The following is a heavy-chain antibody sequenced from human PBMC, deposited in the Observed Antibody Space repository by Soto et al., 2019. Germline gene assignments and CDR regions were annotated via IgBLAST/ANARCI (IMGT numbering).Heavy chain of an antibody. CDR3: ARVARMGDSSGYYGWFDP. CDR1: GFTFSSYG. D-gene: IGHD3-22*01. CDR2: IWYDGSNK. J-gene: IGHJ5*02. V-gene: IGHV3-33*01. Sequence: QVQLVESGGGVVQPGRSLRLSCAASGFTFSSYGMHWVRQAPGKGLEWVAVIWYDGSNKYYADSVKGRFTISRDNSKNTLYLQMNSLRAEDTAVYYCARVARMGDSSGYYGWFDPWGQGTLVTVSS.